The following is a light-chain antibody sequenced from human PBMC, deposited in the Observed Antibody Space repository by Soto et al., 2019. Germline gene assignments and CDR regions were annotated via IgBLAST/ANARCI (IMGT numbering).Light chain of an antibody. CDR1: QYIGTY. V-gene: IGKV1-39*01. CDR3: KQRYIDST. CDR2: AAS. Sequence: DIQITQSPSSLSASVGDRVTITCRASQYIGTYLNWYQQKQGKAPTVLIYAASTLQSGVPSRFSGSGSGTDFALTISSLQPEDFATYYCKQRYIDSTFGPGTKLEIK. J-gene: IGKJ2*01.